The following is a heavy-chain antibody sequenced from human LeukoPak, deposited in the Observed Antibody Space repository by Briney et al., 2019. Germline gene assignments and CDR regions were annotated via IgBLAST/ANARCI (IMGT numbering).Heavy chain of an antibody. Sequence: GGSLRLSCAASGFTFDDYGMNWVRQAPGKGLEWVSGITWNGASTGYTDSVKGRFTISRDNAKNSLYLQMNSLRAEDTAVYYCAKDFNYDILTGYSVYFDYWGQGTLVTVSS. CDR1: GFTFDDYG. V-gene: IGHV3-20*04. CDR3: AKDFNYDILTGYSVYFDY. J-gene: IGHJ4*02. D-gene: IGHD3-9*01. CDR2: ITWNGAST.